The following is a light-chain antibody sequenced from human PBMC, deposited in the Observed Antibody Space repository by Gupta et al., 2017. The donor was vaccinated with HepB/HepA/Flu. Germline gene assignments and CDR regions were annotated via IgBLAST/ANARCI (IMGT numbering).Light chain of an antibody. CDR3: QQSDSTPRWT. CDR2: AAS. Sequence: DIQMTQSSSSLSASVGDRVTITCRASQSISSYLNWYQQKPGKAPKLLIYAASSLQSGVPSRFSGSGSGTDFTLTISSLQPEDFATYYCQQSDSTPRWTFGQGTKVEIK. CDR1: QSISSY. J-gene: IGKJ1*01. V-gene: IGKV1-39*01.